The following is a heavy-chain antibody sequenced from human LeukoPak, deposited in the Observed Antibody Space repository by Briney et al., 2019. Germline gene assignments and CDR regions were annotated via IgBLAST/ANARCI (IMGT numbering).Heavy chain of an antibody. J-gene: IGHJ4*02. V-gene: IGHV3-11*04. D-gene: IGHD3-9*01. CDR2: ISSSGSTI. Sequence: GGSLRLSCAASGFTFSDYYMSWIRQAPGKGPEWVSYISSSGSTIYYADSVKGRFTISRDNAKNSLYLQMNSLRAEDTAVYYCARDGAYDILTGYCDYWGQGTLVTVSS. CDR3: ARDGAYDILTGYCDY. CDR1: GFTFSDYY.